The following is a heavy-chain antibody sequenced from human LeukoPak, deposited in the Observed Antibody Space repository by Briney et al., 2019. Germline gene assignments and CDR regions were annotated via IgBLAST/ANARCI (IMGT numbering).Heavy chain of an antibody. CDR2: IISSSSYI. CDR3: ARDFRPLGAFDI. CDR1: GFTFSSYI. D-gene: IGHD7-27*01. V-gene: IGHV3-21*01. J-gene: IGHJ3*02. Sequence: TGGSLRLSCAASGFTFSSYIMNWVRQAPGKGLEWVSSIISSSSYIYYADSVKGRFTISRDNAKNSLYLQMNSLRAEDTAVYYCARDFRPLGAFDIWGQGTMVTVSS.